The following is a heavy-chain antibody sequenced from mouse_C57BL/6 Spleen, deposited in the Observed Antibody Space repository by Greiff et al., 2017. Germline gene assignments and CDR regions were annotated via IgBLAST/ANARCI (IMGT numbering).Heavy chain of an antibody. CDR3: ARAPYDGYCPFFDY. CDR2: INYDGSST. CDR1: GFTFSDYY. J-gene: IGHJ2*01. Sequence: DVHLVESEGGLVQPGSSMKLSCTASGFTFSDYYMAWVRQVPEKGLEWVANINYDGSSTYYLDSLKSRFIISRDNAKNILYLQMSSLKSEDTATYYCARAPYDGYCPFFDYWGQGTTLTVSS. D-gene: IGHD2-3*01. V-gene: IGHV5-16*01.